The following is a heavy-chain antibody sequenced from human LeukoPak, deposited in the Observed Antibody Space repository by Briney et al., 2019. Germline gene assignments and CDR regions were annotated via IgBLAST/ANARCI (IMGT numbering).Heavy chain of an antibody. Sequence: ASVKVSCKASGYTFTDYYMHWVRQAPGQGLEWMGWINPNTGGTNYAQMFQGRVTMTRDTSISTAYMELRSLRSDDTAVYYCTRDPSNSSGWYIYFDYWGQGALVTVSS. D-gene: IGHD6-19*01. V-gene: IGHV1-2*02. CDR1: GYTFTDYY. J-gene: IGHJ4*02. CDR2: INPNTGGT. CDR3: TRDPSNSSGWYIYFDY.